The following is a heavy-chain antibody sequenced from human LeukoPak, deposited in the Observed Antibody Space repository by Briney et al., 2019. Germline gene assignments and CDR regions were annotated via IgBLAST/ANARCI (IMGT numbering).Heavy chain of an antibody. J-gene: IGHJ4*02. CDR3: ARIQAYGGNSEGYYFNY. V-gene: IGHV2-70*01. CDR2: IDWDDDK. CDR1: GFSLSTSGMC. Sequence: SGPTLVNPTQTLTVTCTFSGFSLSTSGMCVSWIRQPPGKALEWLALIDWDDDKFYSTSLKTRLTISKDTSKNQVVLTTTNMDPVDTATYYCARIQAYGGNSEGYYFNYWGQGTLVTVSS. D-gene: IGHD4-23*01.